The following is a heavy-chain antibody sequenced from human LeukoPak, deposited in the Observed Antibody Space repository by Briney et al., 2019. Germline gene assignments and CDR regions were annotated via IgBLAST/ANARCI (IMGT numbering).Heavy chain of an antibody. CDR3: ATRRYCSSTSCYTSDAFDI. D-gene: IGHD2-2*02. V-gene: IGHV3-7*01. CDR2: IKQDGGEK. Sequence: GGSLRLFCAASGFTFSSFWMTWVRQAPGKGLEWVANIKQDGGEKYYVDSVKGRFTISRDNAKNSLYLQMNSLRAEDTAVYHCATRRYCSSTSCYTSDAFDIWGQGTMVTVSS. J-gene: IGHJ3*02. CDR1: GFTFSSFW.